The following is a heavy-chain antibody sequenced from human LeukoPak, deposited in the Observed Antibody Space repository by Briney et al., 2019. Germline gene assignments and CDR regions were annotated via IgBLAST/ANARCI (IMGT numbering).Heavy chain of an antibody. CDR3: ATHSSAYYYVNPLWQH. J-gene: IGHJ1*01. CDR1: GFTFSSYA. D-gene: IGHD3-22*01. V-gene: IGHV3-23*01. Sequence: HGGSLRLSCAASGFTFSSYAMSWVRQAPGKGLEWVSAISGSGGSTYYADSVKGRFTISRDNSKNTLYLQMNSLRAEDTAVYYCATHSSAYYYVNPLWQHWGQGTLVTVSS. CDR2: ISGSGGST.